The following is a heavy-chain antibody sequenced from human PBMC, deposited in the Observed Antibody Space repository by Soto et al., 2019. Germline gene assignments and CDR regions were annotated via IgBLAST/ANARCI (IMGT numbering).Heavy chain of an antibody. V-gene: IGHV1-3*01. CDR2: INAGNGNT. Sequence: SVKVSCKASGYTFTSYAMHWVRQAPGQRLEWMGWINAGNGNTYYSEHFQGRVTITRDTSAGTVYMQLSSLTSEDTAVYYCARDDSGFSGSHYIDYFNYWDQGALVTVSS. D-gene: IGHD1-26*01. J-gene: IGHJ4*02. CDR3: ARDDSGFSGSHYIDYFNY. CDR1: GYTFTSYA.